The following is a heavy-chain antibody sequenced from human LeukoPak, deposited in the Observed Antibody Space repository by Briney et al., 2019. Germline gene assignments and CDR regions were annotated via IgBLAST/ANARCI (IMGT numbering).Heavy chain of an antibody. Sequence: ASVKVSCKASGYTFTSYGISWVRQAPGQGLEWMGWISAYNGNTNYAQKLQGRVTMTTDTSTSTAYMELRSLRSDDTAVYYCASPVMYCSSTSCSDYWGQGTLVTVSS. J-gene: IGHJ4*02. CDR2: ISAYNGNT. CDR3: ASPVMYCSSTSCSDY. D-gene: IGHD2-2*01. V-gene: IGHV1-18*01. CDR1: GYTFTSYG.